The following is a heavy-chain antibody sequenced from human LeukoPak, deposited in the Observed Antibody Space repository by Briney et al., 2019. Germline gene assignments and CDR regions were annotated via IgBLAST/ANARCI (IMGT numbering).Heavy chain of an antibody. CDR3: ARGRGKRPNYYYYYYMDV. D-gene: IGHD3-10*01. Sequence: PSETLSLTCAVYGGSFSGYYWSWIRQPPGKGLEWIGEINHSGSTNYNPSLKSRVTISVDTSKNQFSLKLSSVTAADTAVYYCARGRGKRPNYYYYYYMDVWGKGTTVTVSS. J-gene: IGHJ6*03. V-gene: IGHV4-34*01. CDR2: INHSGST. CDR1: GGSFSGYY.